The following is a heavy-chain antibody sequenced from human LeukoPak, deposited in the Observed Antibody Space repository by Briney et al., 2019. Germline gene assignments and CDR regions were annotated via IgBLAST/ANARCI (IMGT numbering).Heavy chain of an antibody. CDR1: GYTFTGYY. Sequence: ASVKVSCKASGYTFTGYYMHWVRQAPGQGLGWMGWINPNSGGTNYAQKFQGWVTMTRDTSISTAYMELSRLRSDDTAVYYCARDLTSFWSGYYFFDYWGQGTLVTVSS. V-gene: IGHV1-2*04. J-gene: IGHJ4*02. CDR2: INPNSGGT. D-gene: IGHD3-3*01. CDR3: ARDLTSFWSGYYFFDY.